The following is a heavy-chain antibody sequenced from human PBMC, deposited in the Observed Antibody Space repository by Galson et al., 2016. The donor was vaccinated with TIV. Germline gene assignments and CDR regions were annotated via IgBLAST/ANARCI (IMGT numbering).Heavy chain of an antibody. D-gene: IGHD4-17*01. CDR1: GFMFSKDN. Sequence: SLRLSCAASGFMFSKDNMHWVRQAPGKGLEWVACISGRGSYISYADSVKGRFTISRDNARNSLYLQMNSLTAEDTAMYYCTIEDGNYVPVYDGFDIWGPGTMVTVSS. J-gene: IGHJ3*02. V-gene: IGHV3-21*04. CDR3: TIEDGNYVPVYDGFDI. CDR2: ISGRGSYI.